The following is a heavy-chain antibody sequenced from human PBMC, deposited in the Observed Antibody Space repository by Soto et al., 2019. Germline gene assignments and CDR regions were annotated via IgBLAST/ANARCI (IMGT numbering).Heavy chain of an antibody. D-gene: IGHD2-15*01. CDR3: AKRRGAGGHFDY. CDR2: VSIGGST. Sequence: DVQLLESGGGLVQPEGSLRLSCAASGFTFSSYAMGWVRQGPGKGLEWVAVVSIGGSTHYADAVRGRFTISRDNSKNTQSLQINSLTAEDTAVYFCAKRRGAGGHFDYWGQGALVTVSS. CDR1: GFTFSSYA. V-gene: IGHV3-23*01. J-gene: IGHJ4*02.